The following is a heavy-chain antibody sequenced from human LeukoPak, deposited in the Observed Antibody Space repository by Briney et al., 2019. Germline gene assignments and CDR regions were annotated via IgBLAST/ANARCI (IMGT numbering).Heavy chain of an antibody. Sequence: PGGSLRLSCAASGFTVSSNYMSWVRQAPGKGLEWVSVICSGGSTYYADSVKGRFTISRDNSKNTLYLQMNSLRAEDTAVYYCARVRRFYYYMDVWGKGTTVTVSS. CDR1: GFTVSSNY. V-gene: IGHV3-53*01. CDR3: ARVRRFYYYMDV. CDR2: ICSGGST. J-gene: IGHJ6*03.